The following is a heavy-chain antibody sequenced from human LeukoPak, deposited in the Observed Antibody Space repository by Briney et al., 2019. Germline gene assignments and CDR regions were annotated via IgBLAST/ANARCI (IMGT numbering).Heavy chain of an antibody. D-gene: IGHD5-18*01. CDR1: RFTFSSYA. CDR3: AKGGIQLWYYLDY. J-gene: IGHJ4*02. Sequence: GGSLRLSCAASRFTFSSYAVDWVRQPPGKGLEWVSTISGNGGSTYYADSVKGRFTISRDNSKNTLFLQMNSLRPEDTAVYYCAKGGIQLWYYLDYWGQGTLVTVSS. CDR2: ISGNGGST. V-gene: IGHV3-23*01.